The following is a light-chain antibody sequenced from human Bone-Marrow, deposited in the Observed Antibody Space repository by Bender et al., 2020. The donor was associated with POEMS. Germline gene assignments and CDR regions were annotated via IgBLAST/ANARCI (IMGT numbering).Light chain of an antibody. CDR3: AVWDDSLNGWV. CDR2: SSH. J-gene: IGLJ3*02. Sequence: QSVLTQPPSASGTPGQRVTISCSGGSSNIGAHAVNWYQHLPGTAPKLLIYSSHRRPLEVPDRFSGSRSGTSASLAISGLQSEDEADYYCAVWDDSLNGWVFGGGTKLTVL. CDR1: SSNIGAHA. V-gene: IGLV1-44*01.